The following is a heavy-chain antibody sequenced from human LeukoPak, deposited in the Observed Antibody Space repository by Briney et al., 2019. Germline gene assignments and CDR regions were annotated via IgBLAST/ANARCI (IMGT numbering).Heavy chain of an antibody. CDR2: IYYDGTHT. V-gene: IGHV3-30*04. J-gene: IGHJ4*02. Sequence: XRQAPGXXXXXVTFIYYDGTHTSXADSVKGRFTVSRDXXKKXLYLQMNSLRPEDSAVYYCXXXXRXXTXLWGXGXLXTVSS. CDR3: XXXXRXXTXL.